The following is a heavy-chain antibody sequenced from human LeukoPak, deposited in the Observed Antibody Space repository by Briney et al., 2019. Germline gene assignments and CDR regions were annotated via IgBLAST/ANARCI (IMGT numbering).Heavy chain of an antibody. CDR3: AKDLMPRKRESWNRIPAAGPQPPDY. V-gene: IGHV3-30*02. CDR2: IRYDGTIK. J-gene: IGHJ4*02. D-gene: IGHD6-13*01. Sequence: PGGSLRLSCAASGFTFSSYGMHWVRQAPGKGLEWVSFIRYDGTIKYYADSVKGRFTISRDNSKNTMYLQMNSVRPEDTAVYYCAKDLMPRKRESWNRIPAAGPQPPDYWGQGTLVTVS. CDR1: GFTFSSYG.